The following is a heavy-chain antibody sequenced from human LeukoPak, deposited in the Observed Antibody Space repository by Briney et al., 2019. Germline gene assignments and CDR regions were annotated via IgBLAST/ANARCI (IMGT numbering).Heavy chain of an antibody. D-gene: IGHD1-1*01. Sequence: ASVTVSFTASGYTFTSYGISWVRQPPGQGLEWMGWISAYNGNTNYAQKLQGRVTMTTDTSTSTAYMELRSLRSDDTAVYYCARDIATTTKHYYYYYYMDVWGKGTTVTVSS. CDR2: ISAYNGNT. CDR1: GYTFTSYG. J-gene: IGHJ6*03. CDR3: ARDIATTTKHYYYYYYMDV. V-gene: IGHV1-18*01.